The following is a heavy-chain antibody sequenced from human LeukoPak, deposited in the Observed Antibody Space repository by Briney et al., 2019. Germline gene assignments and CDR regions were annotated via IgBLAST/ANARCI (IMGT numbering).Heavy chain of an antibody. V-gene: IGHV3-30*02. Sequence: GGSLRLSCAASGFTFSSFGMHWFRQAPGKGLEWVAYIRSDEYYADSVKGRFTISRDYSKHTLYLQMNSLRVEDTGVYYCAKSESIAAGPEDHWGQGTLVTVSS. CDR3: AKSESIAAGPEDH. J-gene: IGHJ4*02. CDR1: GFTFSSFG. D-gene: IGHD6-13*01. CDR2: IRSDE.